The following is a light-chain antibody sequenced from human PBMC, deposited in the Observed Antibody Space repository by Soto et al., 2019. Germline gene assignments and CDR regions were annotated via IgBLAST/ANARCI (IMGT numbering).Light chain of an antibody. Sequence: QSVLTQPPSASGTPGQRVTISCSGRSFNIGSNTVNWYQQLPGTAPKLLIYRNNQRPSGVPDRFSGSKSGTSASLAISGLQSEDEADYFCSAWDDSLNAYVFGAGTKVTVL. CDR3: SAWDDSLNAYV. CDR2: RNN. V-gene: IGLV1-44*01. J-gene: IGLJ1*01. CDR1: SFNIGSNT.